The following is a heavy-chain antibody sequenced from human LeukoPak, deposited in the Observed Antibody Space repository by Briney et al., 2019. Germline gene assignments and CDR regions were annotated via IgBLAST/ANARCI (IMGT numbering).Heavy chain of an antibody. J-gene: IGHJ5*02. D-gene: IGHD3-22*01. CDR3: ARRYFDSSGYYP. CDR2: IYYSGST. V-gene: IGHV4-59*08. CDR1: GGSISSYY. Sequence: SETLSLTCTVSGGSISSYYWSWIRQPPGKGPEWIGYIYYSGSTNYNPSLKSRVTISVDTSKNQFSLKLSSVTAADTAVYYCARRYFDSSGYYPWGQGTLVTVSS.